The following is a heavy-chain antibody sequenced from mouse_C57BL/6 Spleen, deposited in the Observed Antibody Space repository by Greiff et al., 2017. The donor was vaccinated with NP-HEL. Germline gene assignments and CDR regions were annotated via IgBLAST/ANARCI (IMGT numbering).Heavy chain of an antibody. CDR2: IYPGSGST. D-gene: IGHD2-10*01. Sequence: QVQLQQPGAELVKPGASVKMSCKASGYTFTSYWITWVKQRPGQGLEWIGDIYPGSGSTNYNEKFKSKATLTVDTSSSTAYMQLSSLTSEDSAVYYCARSDGNDAYFYYYAMDYWGQGTSVTVSS. CDR3: ARSDGNDAYFYYYAMDY. CDR1: GYTFTSYW. V-gene: IGHV1-55*01. J-gene: IGHJ4*01.